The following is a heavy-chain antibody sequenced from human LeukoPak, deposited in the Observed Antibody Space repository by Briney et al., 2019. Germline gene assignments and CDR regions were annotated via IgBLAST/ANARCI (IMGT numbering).Heavy chain of an antibody. Sequence: MPSETLSLTCTVSGASVSNYDWSWIRQPPGKGLEWIGYVYYSGRTNYNPSLESRVTISVDTSKNQFSLKLTSVTAADTAMYYCARRGGNPLGAFDIWGQGTMVTVSS. D-gene: IGHD4-23*01. CDR1: GASVSNYD. V-gene: IGHV4-59*02. CDR2: VYYSGRT. J-gene: IGHJ3*02. CDR3: ARRGGNPLGAFDI.